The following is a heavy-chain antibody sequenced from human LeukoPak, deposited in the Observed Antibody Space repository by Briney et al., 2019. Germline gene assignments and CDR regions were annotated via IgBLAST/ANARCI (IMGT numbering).Heavy chain of an antibody. Sequence: GASVKVSCKASGYTFTSYGISWVRQAPGQGLEWMGWISAYNGNTNYAQKLQGRVTMTTDTSTSTAYMELRSLRSDDTAVYYCARTKNDILTGYYEDYWGQGTLVTVSS. J-gene: IGHJ4*02. CDR1: GYTFTSYG. D-gene: IGHD3-9*01. CDR3: ARTKNDILTGYYEDY. V-gene: IGHV1-18*01. CDR2: ISAYNGNT.